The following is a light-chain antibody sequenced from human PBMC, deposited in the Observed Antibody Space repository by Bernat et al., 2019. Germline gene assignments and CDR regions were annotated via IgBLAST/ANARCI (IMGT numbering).Light chain of an antibody. Sequence: EIGLRQSPDTLSLSPGERATLSCRASQSVSIYLAWYQHKPGQAPRLLISDASRRATGIPARFRGSGSGTDFTLTISSLEPEDFAVYYCQQGSDWPPTFGGGTKVEI. CDR2: DAS. J-gene: IGKJ4*01. CDR1: QSVSIY. V-gene: IGKV3-11*01. CDR3: QQGSDWPPT.